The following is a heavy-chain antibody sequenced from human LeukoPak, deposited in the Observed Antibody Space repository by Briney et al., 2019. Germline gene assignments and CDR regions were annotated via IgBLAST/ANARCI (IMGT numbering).Heavy chain of an antibody. CDR3: VLDIVVVPAAPPRDPLSNWFDP. CDR2: ISAYNGNT. D-gene: IGHD2-2*03. V-gene: IGHV1-18*01. J-gene: IGHJ5*02. CDR1: GGTFSSYA. Sequence: ASVKVSCKASGGTFSSYAISWVRQAPGQGLEWMGWISAYNGNTNYAQKLQGRVTMTTDTSTSTAYMELRSLRSDDTAVYYCVLDIVVVPAAPPRDPLSNWFDPWGQGTLVTVSS.